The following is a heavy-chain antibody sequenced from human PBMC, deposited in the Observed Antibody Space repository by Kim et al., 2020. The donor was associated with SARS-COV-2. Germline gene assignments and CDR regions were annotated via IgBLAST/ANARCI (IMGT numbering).Heavy chain of an antibody. D-gene: IGHD6-19*01. J-gene: IGHJ3*02. V-gene: IGHV4-31*03. CDR3: TRALSQSFSGNDAFDI. Sequence: SETLSLTCTVSGGSISSSGYYWSWIRQRPGQGLEWIGFTYYSGSTYYNPSLQSRVTISADTSQNQVSLRLSSVTAADTAYYSCTRALSQSFSGNDAFDI. CDR2: TYYSGST. CDR1: GGSISSSGYY.